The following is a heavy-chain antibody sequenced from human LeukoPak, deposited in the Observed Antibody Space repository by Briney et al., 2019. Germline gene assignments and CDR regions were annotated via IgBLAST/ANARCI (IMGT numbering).Heavy chain of an antibody. CDR2: FDPEDGET. Sequence: ASVKVSCKVSGYTLTELSMHWVRQAPGKGLEWMGGFDPEDGETIYAQKFQGRVTMTEDTSTDTAYMELSSLRSEDTAVYYCATLTGASNSYDSSGYWSVWGQGTLVTVSS. CDR1: GYTLTELS. D-gene: IGHD3-22*01. J-gene: IGHJ4*02. V-gene: IGHV1-24*01. CDR3: ATLTGASNSYDSSGYWSV.